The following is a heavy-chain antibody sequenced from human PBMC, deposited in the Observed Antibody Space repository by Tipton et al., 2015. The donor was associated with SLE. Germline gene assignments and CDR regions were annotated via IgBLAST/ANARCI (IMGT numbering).Heavy chain of an antibody. CDR2: ISSSSSTI. CDR3: AKVVRFGELLFDY. J-gene: IGHJ4*02. D-gene: IGHD3-10*01. Sequence: SLRLSCAASGFTFSSYSMNWVRQAPGKGLEWVSYISSSSSTIYYADSVKGRFTISRDNAKNSLYLQMNSLRAEDTAVYYCAKVVRFGELLFDYWGQGTLVTVSS. CDR1: GFTFSSYS. V-gene: IGHV3-48*01.